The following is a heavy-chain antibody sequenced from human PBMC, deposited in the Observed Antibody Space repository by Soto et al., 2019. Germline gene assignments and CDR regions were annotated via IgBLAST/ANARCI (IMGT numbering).Heavy chain of an antibody. D-gene: IGHD2-2*01. Sequence: QLQLQESGSGLVKPSQTLSLTCAVSGGSISSGGYSWSWIRQPPGKGLEWLGYIYHSGSTYYNPDLKSRVTRSVDRSNNQSSVKLSSVTAADTAVNYWARVVPAPMTGVTMDAFDIWGQGTMVIVSS. J-gene: IGHJ3*02. V-gene: IGHV4-30-2*01. CDR2: IYHSGST. CDR1: GGSISSGGYS. CDR3: ARVVPAPMTGVTMDAFDI.